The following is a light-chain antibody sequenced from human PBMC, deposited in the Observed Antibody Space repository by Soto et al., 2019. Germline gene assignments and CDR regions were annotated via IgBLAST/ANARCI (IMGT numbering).Light chain of an antibody. CDR3: FSYAGREKIVV. V-gene: IGLV2-11*01. CDR1: RMDVGGYDY. Sequence: QSALTQPRSVSASPGQTVTISCTGTRMDVGGYDYVSWYQQHPGKAPKIMIYDVTKRPSGVPDRFSGSKSGYTASLTISGLQDDDEANYYCFSYAGREKIVVVGGGTKLTVL. CDR2: DVT. J-gene: IGLJ2*01.